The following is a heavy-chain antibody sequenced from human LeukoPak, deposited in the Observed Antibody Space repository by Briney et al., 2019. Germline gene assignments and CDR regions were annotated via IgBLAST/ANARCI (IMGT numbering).Heavy chain of an antibody. J-gene: IGHJ4*02. CDR2: IIPIFGTA. CDR1: GYTFTSYA. CDR3: ARGPQWPTKKYYFDY. V-gene: IGHV1-69*06. Sequence: VASVKVSCKASGYTFTSYAISWVRQAPGQGLEWMGGIIPIFGTANYAQKFQGRVTITADKSTSTAYMELSSLRSEDTAVYYCARGPQWPTKKYYFDYWGQGTLVTVSS. D-gene: IGHD6-19*01.